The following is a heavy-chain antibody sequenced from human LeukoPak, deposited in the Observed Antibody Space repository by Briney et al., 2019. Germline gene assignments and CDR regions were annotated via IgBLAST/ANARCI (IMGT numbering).Heavy chain of an antibody. D-gene: IGHD4-23*01. J-gene: IGHJ6*02. CDR1: GFIFSNYA. CDR3: ARDGFDYGGSISSYYGMDV. Sequence: GGSLRLACAASGFIFSNYAMTWVSRAPGKGLGWVSTLTGSGGDTYFADSVKGRFTISRDNSKNTLHLQMNSLRAEDTAIYYCARDGFDYGGSISSYYGMDVWGQGTTVTVSS. CDR2: LTGSGGDT. V-gene: IGHV3-23*01.